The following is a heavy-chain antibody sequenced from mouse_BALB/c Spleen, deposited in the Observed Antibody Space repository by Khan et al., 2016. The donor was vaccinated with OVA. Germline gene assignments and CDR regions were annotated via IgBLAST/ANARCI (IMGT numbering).Heavy chain of an antibody. D-gene: IGHD1-1*01. Sequence: EVQLVESGPGLVKPSQSLSLTCTVTGYSITSDYAWNWIRQFPGNKLEWMGYISYSGSPNYNPSLKSRISITRETSKNQFFLQLNSVTTEDTATYYCARDASRYNYAMDYWGQGTSVTVSS. CDR1: GYSITSDYA. CDR2: ISYSGSP. CDR3: ARDASRYNYAMDY. V-gene: IGHV3-2*02. J-gene: IGHJ4*01.